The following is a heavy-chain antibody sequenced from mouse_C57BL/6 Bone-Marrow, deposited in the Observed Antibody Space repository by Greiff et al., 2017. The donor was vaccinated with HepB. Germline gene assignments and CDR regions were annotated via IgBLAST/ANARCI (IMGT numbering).Heavy chain of an antibody. V-gene: IGHV1-20*01. J-gene: IGHJ1*03. CDR3: ARSNYGSSYEYFDV. CDR2: INPYNGDT. D-gene: IGHD1-1*01. Sequence: EVQLVESGPELVKPGDSVKISCKASGYSFTGYFMNWVMQSHGKSLEWIGRINPYNGDTFYNQKFKGKATLTVDKSSSTAHMELRSLTSEDSAVYYCARSNYGSSYEYFDVWGTGTTVTVSS. CDR1: GYSFTGYF.